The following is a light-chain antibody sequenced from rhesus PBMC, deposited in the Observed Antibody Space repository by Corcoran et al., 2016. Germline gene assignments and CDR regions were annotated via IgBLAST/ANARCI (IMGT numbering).Light chain of an antibody. CDR2: DAS. CDR3: HQRNSYPYS. J-gene: IGKJ2*01. CDR1: QGISSY. Sequence: DIQLTQSPSSLSASVGDRVTITCRACQGISSYLAWYQQKSGKAPKLLIYDASNFQSGVPSRFSGSGSGAEFTLPISRLQPEDFATYYCHQRNSYPYSFGPGTKVEIK. V-gene: IGKV1-38*01.